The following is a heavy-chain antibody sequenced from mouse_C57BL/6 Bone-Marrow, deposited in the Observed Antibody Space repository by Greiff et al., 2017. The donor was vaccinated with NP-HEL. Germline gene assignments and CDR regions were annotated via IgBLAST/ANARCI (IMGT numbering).Heavy chain of an antibody. CDR2: IRNKANNHAT. CDR3: TRIYYYGSSPGY. D-gene: IGHD1-1*01. V-gene: IGHV6-6*01. Sequence: EVKLVESGGGLVQPGGSMKLSCAASGFTFSDAWMDWVRQSPEQGLEWVAEIRNKANNHATYYAVSGKGRFTISRSASKTCMYLRMNSVRAEDSGIYYCTRIYYYGSSPGYWGQGTTLTVAS. J-gene: IGHJ2*01. CDR1: GFTFSDAW.